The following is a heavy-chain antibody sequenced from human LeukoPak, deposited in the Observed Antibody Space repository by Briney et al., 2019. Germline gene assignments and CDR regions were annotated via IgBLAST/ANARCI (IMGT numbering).Heavy chain of an antibody. V-gene: IGHV3-30*02. CDR2: IRYDGSNK. J-gene: IGHJ4*02. D-gene: IGHD3-22*01. CDR1: GFTFSSYG. CDR3: ASPYYYDGSSYYHFFDH. Sequence: GGSLRLSCAASGFTFSSYGMHWVRQAPGKGLDWVAFIRYDGSNKYYVDSVKGRFTISRDNSRNTLYLQMNNLRTEDTAVYYCASPYYYDGSSYYHFFDHWGQGTLVTVSS.